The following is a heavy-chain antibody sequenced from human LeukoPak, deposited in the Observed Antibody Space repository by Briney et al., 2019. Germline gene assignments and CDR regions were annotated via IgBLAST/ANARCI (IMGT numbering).Heavy chain of an antibody. D-gene: IGHD6-19*01. CDR3: AKDSSGSDSHY. CDR2: ISGSGGST. J-gene: IGHJ4*02. Sequence: GGSLRLSCAASGFTFSSYAMSWVRQAPGKGLEWVSAISGSGGSTYYADSVKGRFTISRDNSKSTLYLQMNSLRAEDTAVYYCAKDSSGSDSHYWGQGTLVTVSS. V-gene: IGHV3-23*01. CDR1: GFTFSSYA.